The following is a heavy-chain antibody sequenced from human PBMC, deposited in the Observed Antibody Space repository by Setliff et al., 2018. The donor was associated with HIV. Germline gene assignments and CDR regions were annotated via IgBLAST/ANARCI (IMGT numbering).Heavy chain of an antibody. Sequence: SETLSFTCTVSGDSINSGDYYWSWIRQPPGKGLEWIGHIYHSGSTHYNPSLNSRVAFSVDTSKNQFSLKLYPVTVADTAFYYCARADSSSWFFATFDIWGQGTMVTVSS. D-gene: IGHD6-13*01. CDR1: GDSINSGDYY. CDR2: IYHSGST. J-gene: IGHJ3*02. CDR3: ARADSSSWFFATFDI. V-gene: IGHV4-30-4*01.